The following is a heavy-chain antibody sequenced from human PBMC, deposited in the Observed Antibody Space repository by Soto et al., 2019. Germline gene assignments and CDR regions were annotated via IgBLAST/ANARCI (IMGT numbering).Heavy chain of an antibody. CDR3: ARNKQGRRTSSGYLNY. V-gene: IGHV3-53*01. J-gene: IGHJ4*02. D-gene: IGHD3-22*01. CDR2: IYSGGST. CDR1: GFTVSSNY. Sequence: GGSLRLSCAASGFTVSSNYMSWVRQAPGKGLEWVSVIYSGGSTYYADSVKGRFTISRDNSKNTLYLQMNSLRAEDTAVYYCARNKQGRRTSSGYLNYWGQGTLVTVSS.